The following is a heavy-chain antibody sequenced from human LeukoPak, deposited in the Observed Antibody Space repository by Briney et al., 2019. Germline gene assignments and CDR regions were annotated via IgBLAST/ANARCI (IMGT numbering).Heavy chain of an antibody. V-gene: IGHV4-59*12. CDR1: GGSISSYY. CDR3: ARAGGYYYDSSGYYYLY. D-gene: IGHD3-22*01. Sequence: PSETLSLTCTVSGGSISSYYWSWIRQPPGKGLEWIGYIYYSGSTNYNPSLKSRVTISVDTSKNQFSLKLSSVTAADTAVYYCARAGGYYYDSSGYYYLYWGQGTLVTVSS. J-gene: IGHJ4*02. CDR2: IYYSGST.